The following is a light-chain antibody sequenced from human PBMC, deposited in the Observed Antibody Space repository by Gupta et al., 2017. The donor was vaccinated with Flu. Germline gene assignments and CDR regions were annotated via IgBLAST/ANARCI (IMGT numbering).Light chain of an antibody. CDR3: QQYNNWTEYR. Sequence: EIVMTQSPATMSVSPGERATLSCRDSQSVSSNLAWYQKKPVQAPRLLTYGASTRATGITARCSGSGYGTEFTIPISSLHDEDLAVYYCQQYNNWTEYRFGQGTKLEIK. CDR1: QSVSSN. V-gene: IGKV3-15*01. J-gene: IGKJ2*03. CDR2: GAS.